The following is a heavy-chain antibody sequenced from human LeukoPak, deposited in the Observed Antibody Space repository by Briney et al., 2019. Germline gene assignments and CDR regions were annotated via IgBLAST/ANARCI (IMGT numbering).Heavy chain of an antibody. V-gene: IGHV4-59*01. Sequence: PSETLSLTCSMPGDSFSTFYYTWIRQPPGKVLEWVGYIYYTGSPNYNPSLRSRVTIWADTSKNQFSLNLMSATAADAAMYYCAKWKLTAAGISDAVWGQGVPVTVSS. J-gene: IGHJ4*02. CDR2: IYYTGSP. D-gene: IGHD6-13*01. CDR3: AKWKLTAAGISDAV. CDR1: GDSFSTFY.